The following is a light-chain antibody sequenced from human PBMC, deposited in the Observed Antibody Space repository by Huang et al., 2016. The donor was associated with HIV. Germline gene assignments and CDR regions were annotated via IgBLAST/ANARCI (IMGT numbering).Light chain of an antibody. CDR1: QTVNDN. CDR3: QHYNNWPPWT. J-gene: IGKJ1*01. CDR2: GAS. V-gene: IGKV3-15*01. Sequence: EIVMTQSPATLSVSPGERATLSCRASQTVNDNLAWYQQKTGQPPRLLIYGASARATGIPVRFSCSGSGTDFTLTISSLQSEDSAVYYCQHYNNWPPWTFGQGTKVEIK.